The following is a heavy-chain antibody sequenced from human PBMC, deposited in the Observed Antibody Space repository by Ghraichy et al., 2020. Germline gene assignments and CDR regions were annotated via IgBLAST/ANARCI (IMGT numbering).Heavy chain of an antibody. CDR2: IYHSGST. J-gene: IGHJ4*02. CDR3: ARVGRGWYPFDY. V-gene: IGHV4-38-2*02. Sequence: EPLNISCTVSGYSISSGYYWGWIRQPPGKGLEWIGSIYHSGSTYYNPSLKSRVTISVDTSKNQFSLKLSSVTAADTAVYYCARVGRGWYPFDYWGQGTLVTVSS. CDR1: GYSISSGYY. D-gene: IGHD6-19*01.